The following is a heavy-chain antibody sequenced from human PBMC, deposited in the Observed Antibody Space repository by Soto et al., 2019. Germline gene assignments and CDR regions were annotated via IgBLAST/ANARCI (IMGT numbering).Heavy chain of an antibody. CDR3: RRSSRYSTDV. V-gene: IGHV4-39*01. Sequence: QLQLQESGPGLVKPSETLSLTCTVSGDSIRSSSYWGWIRQPPGKGLEWIGSIYSTGKTYYNPSLIIQVTISVETSKNQFSLNVISVTAADTAVYYCRRSSRYSTDVWGQATTVTVSS. CDR2: IYSTGKT. D-gene: IGHD6-13*01. CDR1: GDSIRSSSY. J-gene: IGHJ6*02.